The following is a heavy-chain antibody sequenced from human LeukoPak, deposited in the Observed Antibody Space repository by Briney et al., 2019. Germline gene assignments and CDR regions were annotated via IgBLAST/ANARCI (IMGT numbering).Heavy chain of an antibody. V-gene: IGHV4-59*01. D-gene: IGHD3-3*01. CDR1: GGSISSYY. J-gene: IGHJ6*03. CDR3: ARHFWSGYYTDYYYYMDV. CDR2: IYYSGST. Sequence: SETLSLTCTVSGGSISSYYWSWIRQPPGKGLEWIGYIYYSGSTNYNPSLKSRVTISVDTSKNQFSLKLSSVTAADTAVYYCARHFWSGYYTDYYYYMDVWGKGTTVTVSS.